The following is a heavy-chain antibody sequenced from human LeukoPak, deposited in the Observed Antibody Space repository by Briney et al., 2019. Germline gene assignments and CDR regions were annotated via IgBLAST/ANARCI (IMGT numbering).Heavy chain of an antibody. V-gene: IGHV1-18*01. J-gene: IGHJ6*02. D-gene: IGHD6-13*01. Sequence: ASVKVSCKASVYTFTSYGISWVRQAPGQGLEWMGWINAYNGNTNYPQKLQGRVTMTTDTSTSTDYMELRSLRYDDTAVYYCARAPLYSSSWYARYYYYYGMDVWGQGTTVTVSS. CDR2: INAYNGNT. CDR3: ARAPLYSSSWYARYYYYYGMDV. CDR1: VYTFTSYG.